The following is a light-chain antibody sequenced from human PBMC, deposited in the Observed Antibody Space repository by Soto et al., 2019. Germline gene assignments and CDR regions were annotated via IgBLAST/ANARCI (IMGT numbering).Light chain of an antibody. CDR3: QQANSFPLT. J-gene: IGKJ4*01. V-gene: IGKV1-12*01. CDR1: QGISNW. CDR2: TGS. Sequence: DIQMTQSPSSVSASVGDRVSITCRASQGISNWLAWYQQKPGRAPKLLIYTGSSLQSGVPSRFSGTGSGTAFTLTISSLQPDDVATYYCQQANSFPLTFGGGTKVEIK.